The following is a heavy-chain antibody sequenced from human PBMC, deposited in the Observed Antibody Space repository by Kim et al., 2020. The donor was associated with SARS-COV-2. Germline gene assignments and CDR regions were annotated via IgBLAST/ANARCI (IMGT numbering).Heavy chain of an antibody. D-gene: IGHD4-17*01. V-gene: IGHV1-8*01. CDR3: TRGLPELHDYGDQQSFDY. CDR2: MNPNSGNT. J-gene: IGHJ4*02. Sequence: ASVKVSCKASGYTFTSYDINWVRQATGQGLEWMGWMNPNSGNTGYAQKFQGRVTMTRNTSISTAYMELSSLRSEDTAVYYCTRGLPELHDYGDQQSFDYWGQGTLVTVSS. CDR1: GYTFTSYD.